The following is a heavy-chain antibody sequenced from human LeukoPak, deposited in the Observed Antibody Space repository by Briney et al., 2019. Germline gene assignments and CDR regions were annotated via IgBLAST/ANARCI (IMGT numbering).Heavy chain of an antibody. J-gene: IGHJ4*02. V-gene: IGHV4-30-4*01. D-gene: IGHD3-10*01. CDR3: AREKAVYGSGSYLF. Sequence: SQTLSLTCTVSGGSISSGDYYGSWIRQPPGKGLEWIGYIYYSGSTYYNPSLKSRITISVDTSKNQFSLKLSSVTAADTAVYYCAREKAVYGSGSYLFWGRGTLVTVSS. CDR1: GGSISSGDYY. CDR2: IYYSGST.